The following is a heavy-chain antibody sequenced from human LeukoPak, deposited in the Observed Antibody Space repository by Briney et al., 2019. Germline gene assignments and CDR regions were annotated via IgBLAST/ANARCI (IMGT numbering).Heavy chain of an antibody. V-gene: IGHV1-18*01. Sequence: ASVKVSCKASGYTFTSYGISWVRQAPGQGLEWMGWITAYNDNTNYAQKLQGRVTMTTDTSTSTAYMELRSLRSDDTAVYYCARSGVGYFYDNSGYYPLDYWGQGTLVTVSS. D-gene: IGHD3-22*01. CDR3: ARSGVGYFYDNSGYYPLDY. CDR2: ITAYNDNT. CDR1: GYTFTSYG. J-gene: IGHJ4*02.